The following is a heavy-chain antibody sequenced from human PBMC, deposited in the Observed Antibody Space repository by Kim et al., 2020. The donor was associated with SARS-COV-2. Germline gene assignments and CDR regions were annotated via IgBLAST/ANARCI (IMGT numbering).Heavy chain of an antibody. CDR3: ARELGYDSSGYYDAFDI. Sequence: GGSLRLSCAASGFIVSSNYMSWVRQAPGKGLEWVSVIYSGGSTYYADSVEGRFIISRDNSNNTLYLQMDSLIAEDTAVYYCARELGYDSSGYYDAFDIWG. D-gene: IGHD3-22*01. CDR1: GFIVSSNY. V-gene: IGHV3-66*01. CDR2: IYSGGST. J-gene: IGHJ3*02.